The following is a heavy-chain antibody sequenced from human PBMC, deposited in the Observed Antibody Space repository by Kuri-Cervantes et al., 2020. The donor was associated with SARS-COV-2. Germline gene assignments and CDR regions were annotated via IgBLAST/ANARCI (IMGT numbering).Heavy chain of an antibody. Sequence: GESLKISCAASGFNFSRTDMHWVRQAPGKGLEWVAVISHDGKNKKCIASGKGRFTISRDNTKNSLYLQMNSLRAEDTAVYYCARDLRVRLEGRFDYYYIMDVWGQGTTVTVSS. CDR3: ARDLRVRLEGRFDYYYIMDV. CDR2: ISHDGKNK. J-gene: IGHJ6*02. CDR1: GFNFSRTD. V-gene: IGHV3-30*03. D-gene: IGHD1-1*01.